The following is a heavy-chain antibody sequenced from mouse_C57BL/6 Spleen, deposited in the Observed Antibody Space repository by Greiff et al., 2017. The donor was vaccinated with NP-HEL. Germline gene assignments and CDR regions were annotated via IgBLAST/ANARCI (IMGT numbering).Heavy chain of an antibody. CDR2: INPGSGGT. CDR1: GYTFTGYW. Sequence: VQLQQSGAELVKPGASVKLSCKASGYTFTGYWIEWVKQRPGHGLEWIGEINPGSGGTNYNEKFKGKATFTADTSSNTAYMQLSSLTTEDTAIYYCARLEDHYGGSTYAFDYWGQWTPVTVSS. J-gene: IGHJ4*01. CDR3: ARLEDHYGGSTYAFDY. V-gene: IGHV1-9*01. D-gene: IGHD1-1*01.